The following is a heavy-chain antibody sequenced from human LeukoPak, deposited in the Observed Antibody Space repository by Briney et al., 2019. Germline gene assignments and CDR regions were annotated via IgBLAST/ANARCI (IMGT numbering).Heavy chain of an antibody. CDR1: GFTFSSYA. D-gene: IGHD3-22*01. CDR3: AKDLGYYDSSGYHPEYFQH. J-gene: IGHJ1*01. Sequence: GGSLRLSCAASGFTFSSYAMSWVRQAPGKGLEWVSAICGSGGSTYYADSVKGRFTISRDNSKNTLYLQMNSLRAEDTAVYYCAKDLGYYDSSGYHPEYFQHWGQGTLVTVSS. V-gene: IGHV3-23*01. CDR2: ICGSGGST.